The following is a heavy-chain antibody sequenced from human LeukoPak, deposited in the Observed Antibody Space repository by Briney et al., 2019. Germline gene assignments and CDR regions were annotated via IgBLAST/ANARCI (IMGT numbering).Heavy chain of an antibody. CDR2: IYYSGST. CDR3: ARDERRRDGYNDAVV. CDR1: GGSISIHY. Sequence: PAETLSLTCTVSGGSISIHYWSWIPQPPGKGLEWMGYIYYSGSTNYNPPPKRLVTISVDTPKNPFSLKLRSVTAAHAAVYYCARDERRRDGYNDAVVGGEGTLVTVS. D-gene: IGHD5-24*01. J-gene: IGHJ4*02. V-gene: IGHV4-59*11.